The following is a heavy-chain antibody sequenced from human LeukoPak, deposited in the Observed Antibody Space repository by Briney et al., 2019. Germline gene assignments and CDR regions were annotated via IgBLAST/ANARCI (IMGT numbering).Heavy chain of an antibody. J-gene: IGHJ6*02. D-gene: IGHD1-26*01. V-gene: IGHV3-30*03. CDR1: GFTFSSYG. CDR3: ERYLVENYYGLGV. CDR2: ISDDGSTK. Sequence: GGSLRLSCAASGFTFSSYGMHWVRQAPGKGLEWVAVISDDGSTKYYTDSVKGRFSVSRDNSKNTLYLQMNSLRGEDTALYYCERYLVENYYGLGVWGQGTTVTVSS.